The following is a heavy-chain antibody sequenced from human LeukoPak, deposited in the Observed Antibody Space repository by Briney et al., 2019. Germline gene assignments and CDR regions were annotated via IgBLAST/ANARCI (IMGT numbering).Heavy chain of an antibody. V-gene: IGHV4-59*01. Sequence: PSETLSLTCTVSGGSISSYYWSWIRQPPGKGLEWIGYIYYSGSTNYNPSLKSRVTISVDTSKNQFSLKLSSVTAADTAVYYCARNGLVDQDFDYWGQGTLVTVSS. D-gene: IGHD3/OR15-3a*01. CDR3: ARNGLVDQDFDY. CDR2: IYYSGST. CDR1: GGSISSYY. J-gene: IGHJ4*02.